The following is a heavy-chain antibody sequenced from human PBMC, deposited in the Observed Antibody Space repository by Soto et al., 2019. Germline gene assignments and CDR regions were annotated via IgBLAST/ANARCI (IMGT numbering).Heavy chain of an antibody. CDR3: ARETAAAGTWYYGMDV. CDR1: GGTFSSYA. J-gene: IGHJ6*02. D-gene: IGHD6-13*01. V-gene: IGHV1-69*13. CDR2: IIPIFGTA. Sequence: SVKVSCKASGGTFSSYAISWVRQAPGQGLEWMGGIIPIFGTANYAQKFQGRVTITADESTSTAYMELSSLRSEDTAVYYCARETAAAGTWYYGMDVWGQGTTVTVSS.